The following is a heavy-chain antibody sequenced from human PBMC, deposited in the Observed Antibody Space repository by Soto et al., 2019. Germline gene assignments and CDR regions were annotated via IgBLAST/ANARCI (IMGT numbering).Heavy chain of an antibody. V-gene: IGHV3-74*01. CDR2: IDTDGGGT. D-gene: IGHD2-8*01. J-gene: IGHJ5*02. Sequence: DVQLVESGGGLVQPGGSLRVSCAASGFTLGSHRIHWVRQPPGKGLEWVSRIDTDGGGTSYADSVKGRFTISTDNAKNTLYLKMNGLGAGDPAVYYCAAVCDLWGQGTLVTVSS. CDR3: AAVCDL. CDR1: GFTLGSHR.